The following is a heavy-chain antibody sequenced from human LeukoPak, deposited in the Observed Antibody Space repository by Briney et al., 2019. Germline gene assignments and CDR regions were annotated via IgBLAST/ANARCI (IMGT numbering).Heavy chain of an antibody. J-gene: IGHJ4*02. V-gene: IGHV4-39*01. CDR2: IYYSGST. Sequence: PSEALSLTCTVSGGSITNTDCYWGWIRQPPGKGLEWLASIYYSGSTYYSPSLKSRLTISLDTSKNQFSLKLTSVTAADTAVYYCARTDSGNLGYFDYWGQGTLVSVSS. CDR3: ARTDSGNLGYFDY. CDR1: GGSITNTDCY. D-gene: IGHD1-26*01.